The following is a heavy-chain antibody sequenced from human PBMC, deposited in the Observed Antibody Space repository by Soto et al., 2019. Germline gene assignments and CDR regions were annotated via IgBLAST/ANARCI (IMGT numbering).Heavy chain of an antibody. D-gene: IGHD2-21*02. CDR3: ASRLSWFDP. CDR1: GGSFSGYY. J-gene: IGHJ5*02. Sequence: SETLSLTCAVYGGSFSGYYWSWIRQPPGKGLEWIGEINHSGSTNYNPSLKSRVTISVDTSKNQFSLKLSSMTAADTAVYYCASRLSWFDPWGQGTLVTVSS. CDR2: INHSGST. V-gene: IGHV4-34*01.